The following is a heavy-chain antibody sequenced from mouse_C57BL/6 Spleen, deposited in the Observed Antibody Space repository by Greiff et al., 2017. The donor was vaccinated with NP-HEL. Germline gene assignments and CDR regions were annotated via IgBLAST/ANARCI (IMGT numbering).Heavy chain of an antibody. CDR1: GFSLTSYG. J-gene: IGHJ4*01. V-gene: IGHV2-6-1*01. CDR3: ARHEGDYDVMDY. CDR2: IWSDGST. Sequence: VQRVESGPGLVAPSQSLSITCTVSGFSLTSYGVHWVRQPPGKGLEWLVVIWSDGSTTYNSALQSRLSISKDNSKSQVFLKMNSLQTDDTAMYYCARHEGDYDVMDYWGQGTSVTVSS.